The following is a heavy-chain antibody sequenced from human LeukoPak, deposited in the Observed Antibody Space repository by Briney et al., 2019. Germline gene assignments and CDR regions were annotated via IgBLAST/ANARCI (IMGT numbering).Heavy chain of an antibody. V-gene: IGHV4-4*02. J-gene: IGHJ4*02. CDR1: GGSISSSNW. D-gene: IGHD6-13*01. CDR3: ASRGWGSSWYGYLDY. Sequence: KPSETLSLTCAVSGGSISSSNWWSWVRQPPGKGLEWIGEIYHSGSTNYNPSLKSRVTISVDKSKNQFSLKLSSVTAADTAVYYCASRGWGSSWYGYLDYWGQGTLVTVSS. CDR2: IYHSGST.